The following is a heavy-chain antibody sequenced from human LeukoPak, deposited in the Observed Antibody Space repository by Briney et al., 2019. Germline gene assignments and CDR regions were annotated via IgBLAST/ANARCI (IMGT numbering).Heavy chain of an antibody. CDR2: ISAYNGNT. V-gene: IGHV1-18*01. J-gene: IGHJ3*02. CDR1: GYTFTSYG. D-gene: IGHD3-22*01. Sequence: ASVKVSCKASGYTFTSYGISWVRQAPGQGLEWMGWISAYNGNTNYAQKLQGRVIMTTDTSTSTAYMELRSLRSDDTAVYYCASGNYYDSSGYYYFAFDIWGQGTMVTVSS. CDR3: ASGNYYDSSGYYYFAFDI.